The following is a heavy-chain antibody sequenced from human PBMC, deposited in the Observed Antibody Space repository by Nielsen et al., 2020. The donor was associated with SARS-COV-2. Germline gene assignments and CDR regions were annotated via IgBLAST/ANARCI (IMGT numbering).Heavy chain of an antibody. CDR1: GFTFSNYA. CDR3: AKEASRGYSYGYVGDY. J-gene: IGHJ4*02. V-gene: IGHV3-30*04. CDR2: ISYDGTE. D-gene: IGHD5-18*01. Sequence: GESLKISCAASGFTFSNYAFHWVRQAPGEGLHWMTIISYDGTEHYADSVKGRFTISRDNSKNTLYLQMNSLRAEDTAVYYCAKEASRGYSYGYVGDYWGQGTLVTVSS.